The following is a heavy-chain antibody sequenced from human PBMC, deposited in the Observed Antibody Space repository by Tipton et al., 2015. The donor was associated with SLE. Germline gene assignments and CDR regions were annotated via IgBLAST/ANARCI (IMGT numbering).Heavy chain of an antibody. CDR1: GGSISSGSYY. J-gene: IGHJ4*02. D-gene: IGHD2-15*01. CDR2: IYTSGST. CDR3: AREADIVVVVAAHFDY. V-gene: IGHV4-61*09. Sequence: TLSLTCTVSGGSISSGSYYWSWIRQPAGKGLEWIGYIYTSGSTNYNPSLKSRVTISVDTSKNQFSLKLSSVTAADTAVYYCAREADIVVVVAAHFDYWGQGTLVTVSS.